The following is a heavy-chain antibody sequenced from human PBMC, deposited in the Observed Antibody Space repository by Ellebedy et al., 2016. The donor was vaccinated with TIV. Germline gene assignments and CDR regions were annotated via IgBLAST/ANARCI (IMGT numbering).Heavy chain of an antibody. D-gene: IGHD1-26*01. J-gene: IGHJ4*02. V-gene: IGHV3-11*01. Sequence: PGGSLRLSCEVSGFNIRDSYMSWIRQTPGKGLDWLSYISGNGRVMYYADSVKGRFTISRNNAKQSLFLHMSSLRAEDTATYYCARDMSVGPTGDYDYWGQGTLVTVSS. CDR1: GFNIRDSY. CDR3: ARDMSVGPTGDYDY. CDR2: ISGNGRVM.